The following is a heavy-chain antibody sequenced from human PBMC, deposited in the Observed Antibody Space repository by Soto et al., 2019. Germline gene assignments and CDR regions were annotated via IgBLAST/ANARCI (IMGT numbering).Heavy chain of an antibody. D-gene: IGHD3-9*01. V-gene: IGHV1-69*01. Sequence: QVQLVQSGAEVKKPGSSVKVSCKASGGTFSSYAISWVRQAPGQGLEWMGGIIPIFGTANYAQKFQGRVTITADESMSTAYMELSSLRFEDTAVYYCARAAKTYYDILTGNNWFDPWGQGTLVTVSS. CDR3: ARAAKTYYDILTGNNWFDP. CDR2: IIPIFGTA. J-gene: IGHJ5*02. CDR1: GGTFSSYA.